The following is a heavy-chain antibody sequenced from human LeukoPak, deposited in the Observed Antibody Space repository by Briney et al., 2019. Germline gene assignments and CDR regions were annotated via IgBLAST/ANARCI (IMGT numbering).Heavy chain of an antibody. CDR1: GWSFNDYY. Sequence: PSETLSLTCAVYGWSFNDYYWNWIRQPPGKGLEWIGEINARGDTNYNPSLKSRVTISVDTSKKQLSLRLTSLIAADTALYYCARGQVPTARGYNWFDPWGQGTLVTVSS. D-gene: IGHD2-2*01. J-gene: IGHJ5*02. CDR2: INARGDT. V-gene: IGHV4-34*01. CDR3: ARGQVPTARGYNWFDP.